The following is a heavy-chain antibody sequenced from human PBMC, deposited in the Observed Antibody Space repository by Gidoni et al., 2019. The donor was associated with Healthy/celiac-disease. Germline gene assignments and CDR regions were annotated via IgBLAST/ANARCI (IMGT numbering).Heavy chain of an antibody. CDR2: ISSSSSYI. CDR3: ARDFGSGWPVDY. Sequence: EVQLVESGGGLVKPGGSLRLSCAASGFTFSSYSMNWVRQAPGKGLEWVSSISSSSSYIYYADSVKGRFTISRDNAKNSLYLQMNSLRAEDTAVYYCARDFGSGWPVDYWGQGTLVTVSS. V-gene: IGHV3-21*01. J-gene: IGHJ4*02. D-gene: IGHD6-19*01. CDR1: GFTFSSYS.